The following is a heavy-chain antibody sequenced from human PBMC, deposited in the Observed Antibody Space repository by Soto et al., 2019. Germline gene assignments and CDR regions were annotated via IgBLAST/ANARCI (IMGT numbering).Heavy chain of an antibody. V-gene: IGHV1-69*02. CDR2: IIPILGIA. CDR3: ASWGMTNYYYGMDV. D-gene: IGHD3-16*01. J-gene: IGHJ6*02. CDR1: GGTFSSYT. Sequence: QVQLVQSGAEVKKPGSSVKVSCKASGGTFSSYTISWVRQAPGQGLEWMGRIIPILGIANYAQKFQGRVTITADKSTSTAYMELSSLRSEDTAVYYCASWGMTNYYYGMDVWGQGATVTVSS.